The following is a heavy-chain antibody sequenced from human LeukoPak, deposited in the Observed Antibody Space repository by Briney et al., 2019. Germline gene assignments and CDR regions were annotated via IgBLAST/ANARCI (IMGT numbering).Heavy chain of an antibody. CDR2: INPNSGGT. CDR1: GYTFTAYY. CDR3: AVVGATSPVFDY. V-gene: IGHV1-2*02. Sequence: GASVKVSCKASGYTFTAYYMHWVRQAPGQGLEWMGWINPNSGGTNYAQKFQGRVTMTRDTSISTAYMELSRLRSDDAAVYYCAVVGATSPVFDYWGQGTLVTVSS. J-gene: IGHJ4*02. D-gene: IGHD1-26*01.